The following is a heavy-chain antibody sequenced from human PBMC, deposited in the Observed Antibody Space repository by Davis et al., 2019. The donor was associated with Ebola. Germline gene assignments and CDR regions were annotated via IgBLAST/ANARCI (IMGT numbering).Heavy chain of an antibody. CDR2: ISSSGKNT. V-gene: IGHV3-23*01. CDR3: AKGTAMIGGVSNWFDP. Sequence: GESLKISCAAPGFTFSTYNMNWVRQAPGKGLEWVSVISSSGKNTYYADSVKGRFTISRDNSKKTLYLQMSSLRADDTALYYCAKGTAMIGGVSNWFDPWGQGTLVTVSS. J-gene: IGHJ5*02. D-gene: IGHD3-22*01. CDR1: GFTFSTYN.